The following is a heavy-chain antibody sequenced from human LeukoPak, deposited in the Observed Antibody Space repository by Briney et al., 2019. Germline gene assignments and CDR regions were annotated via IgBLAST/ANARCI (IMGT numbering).Heavy chain of an antibody. V-gene: IGHV4-39*07. J-gene: IGHJ4*02. D-gene: IGHD3-22*01. CDR2: IYHSGTT. CDR1: GGSISSSSYY. CDR3: AREDHSSVFDYFDS. Sequence: KASETLSLTCTVSGGSISSSSYYWGWIRQPPGKGLEWIGNIYHSGTTYYNPSLKSRVTISVDTSKNQFSLKLGSVTAADTAVYYCAREDHSSVFDYFDSWGQGTLVTVSS.